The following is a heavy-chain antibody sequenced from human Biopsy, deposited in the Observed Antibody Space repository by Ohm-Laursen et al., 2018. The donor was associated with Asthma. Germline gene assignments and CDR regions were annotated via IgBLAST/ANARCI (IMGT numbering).Heavy chain of an antibody. D-gene: IGHD3-22*01. CDR2: VYSGGTS. J-gene: IGHJ4*02. V-gene: IGHV3-53*01. Sequence: SLRLSCAAPGFAVNGDYMFWVRQAPGKGLEWVSVVYSGGTSHTADSVRGRSTISRDYSKNTLYLQMHSLRAEDTAVYYCARGDSSNWSHYYFDYWGQGTLVTVSS. CDR3: ARGDSSNWSHYYFDY. CDR1: GFAVNGDY.